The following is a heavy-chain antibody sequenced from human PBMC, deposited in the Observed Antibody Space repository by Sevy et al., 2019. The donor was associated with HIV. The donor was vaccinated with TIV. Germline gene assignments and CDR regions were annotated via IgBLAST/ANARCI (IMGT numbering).Heavy chain of an antibody. V-gene: IGHV3-30-3*01. CDR1: GFTFSSYW. Sequence: GGSLRLSCEASGFTFSSYWMSWVRQAPGKGLEWVAITSYDGSSNYYADSVKGRFTISRDNSKHTLYLQMNSLTVEDTAVYYCATDDRDNSGYHFTYWGQGTLVTVSS. D-gene: IGHD3-22*01. CDR2: TSYDGSSN. J-gene: IGHJ4*02. CDR3: ATDDRDNSGYHFTY.